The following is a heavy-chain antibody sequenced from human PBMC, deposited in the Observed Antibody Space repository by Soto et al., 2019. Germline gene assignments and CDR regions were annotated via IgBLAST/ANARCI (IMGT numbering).Heavy chain of an antibody. V-gene: IGHV3-30*03. CDR3: TGEVASGY. D-gene: IGHD2-8*02. CDR1: GLTVSTYG. CDR2: ISRDGGTK. Sequence: QVQLVESGGGVVQPGRCLRFSCAVSGLTVSTYGMHWVRQAPGKGLEWVAVISRDGGTKYYADSVKGRFTISRDNSRNTLFLEMNSLRGDDMAVYYCTGEVASGYWGQGTLVTVSS. J-gene: IGHJ4*02.